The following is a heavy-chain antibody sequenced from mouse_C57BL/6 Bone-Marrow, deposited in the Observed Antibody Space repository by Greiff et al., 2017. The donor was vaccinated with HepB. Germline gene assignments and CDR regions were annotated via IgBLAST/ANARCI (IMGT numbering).Heavy chain of an antibody. CDR2: ISSGGDYI. D-gene: IGHD1-1*01. CDR3: TRESYYYGSSDFDV. J-gene: IGHJ1*03. CDR1: GFTFSSYA. V-gene: IGHV5-9-1*02. Sequence: EVHLVESGEGLVKPGGSLKLSCAASGFTFSSYAMSWVRQTPEKRLEWVAYISSGGDYIYYADTVKGRFTISRDNARNTLYLQMSSLKSEDTAMYYCTRESYYYGSSDFDVWGTGTTVTVSS.